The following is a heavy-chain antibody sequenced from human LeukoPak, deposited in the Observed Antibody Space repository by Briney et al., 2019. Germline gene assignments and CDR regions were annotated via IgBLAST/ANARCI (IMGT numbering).Heavy chain of an antibody. CDR2: ISAYNGNT. D-gene: IGHD1-1*01. V-gene: IGHV1-18*01. J-gene: IGHJ4*02. CDR3: AREPLWNGDFVPGFDY. Sequence: ASVKVSCKASGYTFTSYGISWVRQAPGQGLEWMGWISAYNGNTNYAQKLQGRVTMTTDTSTSTAYMELRSLRSDDTAVYYCAREPLWNGDFVPGFDYWGQGTLVTVSS. CDR1: GYTFTSYG.